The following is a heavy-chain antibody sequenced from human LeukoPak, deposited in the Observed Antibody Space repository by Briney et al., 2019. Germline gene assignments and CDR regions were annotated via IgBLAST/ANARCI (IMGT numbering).Heavy chain of an antibody. J-gene: IGHJ4*02. V-gene: IGHV1-69*04. D-gene: IGHD2-15*01. CDR2: IIPILGTA. CDR3: ASGKGFVGHFDY. Sequence: SVKVSCKASGDSFTSNAISWVRQAPGQGPEWMGRIIPILGTAEYAEKFKGRVTIIADKSTTTAYMELSSLKSEDTALYYCASGKGFVGHFDYWGQGTLVTVSS. CDR1: GDSFTSNA.